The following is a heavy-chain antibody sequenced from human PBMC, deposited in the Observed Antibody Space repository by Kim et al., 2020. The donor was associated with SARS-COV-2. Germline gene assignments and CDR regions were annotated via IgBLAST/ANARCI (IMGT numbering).Heavy chain of an antibody. V-gene: IGHV4-39*07. CDR1: GGSISSSSYY. J-gene: IGHJ4*02. Sequence: SETLSLTCTVSGGSISSSSYYWGWIRQPPGKGLEWIGSIYYSGSTYYNPSLKSRVTISVDTSKNQFSLKLSSLTAADTAVYYCAREAYSSSWYCGQGTLVTVSS. CDR2: IYYSGST. D-gene: IGHD6-13*01. CDR3: AREAYSSSWY.